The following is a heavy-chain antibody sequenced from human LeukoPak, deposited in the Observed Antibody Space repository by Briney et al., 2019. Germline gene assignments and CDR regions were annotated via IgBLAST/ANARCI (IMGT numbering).Heavy chain of an antibody. CDR3: AREGYSSSWSFPNWFDP. CDR2: ISSSSSYI. Sequence: GGSLRLSCAASGFTFSSYSMNWVRQAPGKGLEWASSISSSSSYIYYADSVKGRFTISRDNAKNSLYLQMNSLRAEDTAVYYCAREGYSSSWSFPNWFDPWGQGTLVTVSS. J-gene: IGHJ5*02. CDR1: GFTFSSYS. D-gene: IGHD6-13*01. V-gene: IGHV3-21*01.